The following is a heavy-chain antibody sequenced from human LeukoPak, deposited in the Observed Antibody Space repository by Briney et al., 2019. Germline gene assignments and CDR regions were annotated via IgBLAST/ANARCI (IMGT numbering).Heavy chain of an antibody. D-gene: IGHD6-19*01. Sequence: GGSLRLSCAASGFTFSNYAMSWVRQAPGKGLEWVSSISSSSSYIYYADSVKGRFTISRDNAKNSLYLQMNSLRAEDTAVYYCARVRKEWLEGLNWGQGTLVTVSS. V-gene: IGHV3-21*01. CDR2: ISSSSSYI. CDR3: ARVRKEWLEGLN. J-gene: IGHJ4*02. CDR1: GFTFSNYA.